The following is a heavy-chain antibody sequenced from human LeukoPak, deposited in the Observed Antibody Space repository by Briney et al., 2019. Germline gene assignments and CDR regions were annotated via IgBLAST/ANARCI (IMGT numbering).Heavy chain of an antibody. J-gene: IGHJ2*01. CDR2: INHSGST. D-gene: IGHD3-3*01. CDR1: GGSFSGYY. Sequence: PSETLSFTCAVYGGSFSGYYWSWIRQPPGKGLEWIGEINHSGSTNYNPSLKSRVTISVDTSKNQFSLKLSSVTAADTAVYYCARAPHYDFWSGYRQGGLRYFDLWGRGTLVTVSS. CDR3: ARAPHYDFWSGYRQGGLRYFDL. V-gene: IGHV4-34*01.